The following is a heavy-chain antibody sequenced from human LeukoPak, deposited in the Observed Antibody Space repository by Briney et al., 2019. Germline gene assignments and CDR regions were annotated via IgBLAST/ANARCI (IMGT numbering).Heavy chain of an antibody. J-gene: IGHJ5*02. D-gene: IGHD6-13*01. V-gene: IGHV5-51*01. CDR3: ARLDGYSSHAHLNWFDP. CDR2: IYPGDSDT. Sequence: GESLKISCKGSGYSFTSYWIGWVRQMPGKGLEWMGIIYPGDSDTRYSPSFQGQVTISADKSISTAYLQWSSLKASDTAMYYCARLDGYSSHAHLNWFDPWGQGTLVTVSS. CDR1: GYSFTSYW.